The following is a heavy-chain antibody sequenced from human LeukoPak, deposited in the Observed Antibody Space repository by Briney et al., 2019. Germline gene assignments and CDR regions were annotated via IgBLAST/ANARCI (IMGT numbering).Heavy chain of an antibody. J-gene: IGHJ4*02. V-gene: IGHV1-3*01. CDR3: AGGPYSMSAFDY. D-gene: IGHD2-15*01. CDR2: INAGNGNT. CDR1: GYTFISYG. Sequence: GASVKVSCKASGYTFISYGIHWVRQAPGQRLEWMGWINAGNGNTKYSQKFQGRVTITRDTSASTAYMELSSLRSEDTAVYYCAGGPYSMSAFDYWGQGTLVTVSS.